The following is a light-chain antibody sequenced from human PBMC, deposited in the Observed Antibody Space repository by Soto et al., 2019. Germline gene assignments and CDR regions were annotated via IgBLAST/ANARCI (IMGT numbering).Light chain of an antibody. CDR1: QSILYSPNNKNY. CDR3: HPYFTTPST. Sequence: DIVMTQSPDSLAVSLGERATINCKSSQSILYSPNNKNYLTWYQQKPGQPPRLLIYWASTRESGVPDRFSGSGSGTDFPLTISSLQAEDVAVYYCHPYFTTPSTFGPGTKVEVK. J-gene: IGKJ3*01. CDR2: WAS. V-gene: IGKV4-1*01.